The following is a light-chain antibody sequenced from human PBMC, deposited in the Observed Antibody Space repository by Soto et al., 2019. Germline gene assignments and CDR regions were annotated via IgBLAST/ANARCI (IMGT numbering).Light chain of an antibody. CDR3: LLYYGGSRV. CDR2: SIR. J-gene: IGLJ1*01. CDR1: PGAVTSGNY. Sequence: QAVVTQEPSLTVSPGWTVTLTCASSPGAVTSGNYPSWFQQKPGQIHRPLIHSIRYRHSWTPARFSGSLLGDKAALTVSGVQPEDEAEYYCLLYYGGSRVFGTGTKLTVL. V-gene: IGLV7-43*01.